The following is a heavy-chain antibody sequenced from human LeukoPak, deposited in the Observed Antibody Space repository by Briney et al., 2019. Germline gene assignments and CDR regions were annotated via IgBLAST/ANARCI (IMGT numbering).Heavy chain of an antibody. D-gene: IGHD6-13*01. J-gene: IGHJ1*01. CDR1: GGSFSGYY. Sequence: SETLSLTCAVYGGSFSGYYWIWIRQPPGKGREGSGEINHSGSTNYNPSLKRRVTISVDTSKKQFSLKLRSVTDAETAVYYCARREYSSWKTRPEYFQHWGQGTLVTVSS. CDR2: INHSGST. CDR3: ARREYSSWKTRPEYFQH. V-gene: IGHV4-34*01.